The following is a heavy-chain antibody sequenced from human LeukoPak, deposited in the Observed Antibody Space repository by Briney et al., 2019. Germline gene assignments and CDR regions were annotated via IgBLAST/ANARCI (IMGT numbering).Heavy chain of an antibody. D-gene: IGHD6-13*01. CDR1: GFTFSSYG. CDR2: IRYDGSNK. V-gene: IGHV3-30*02. J-gene: IGHJ6*03. Sequence: PGGSLRLSCAASGFTFSSYGMHWVRQAPGKGLEWVAFIRYDGSNKYYADSVKGRFTISRDNSKNTLYLQMNSLRAEDTALYYCARVMESSSSNPQNSYYYYYYMDVWGKGTTVTVSS. CDR3: ARVMESSSSNPQNSYYYYYYMDV.